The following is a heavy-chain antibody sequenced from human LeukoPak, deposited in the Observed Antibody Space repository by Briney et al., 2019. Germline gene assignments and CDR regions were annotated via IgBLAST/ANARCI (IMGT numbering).Heavy chain of an antibody. Sequence: GGSLRLSCAASGFTFSSYSMNWVRQAPGKGLEWVSSISSSSSYIYYADSVKGRFTISRDNAKNSLYLQMNSLRAEDTAVYYCARETVVPEGYFDLWGRGTLVTVSP. CDR1: GFTFSSYS. CDR2: ISSSSSYI. CDR3: ARETVVPEGYFDL. D-gene: IGHD3-22*01. J-gene: IGHJ2*01. V-gene: IGHV3-21*01.